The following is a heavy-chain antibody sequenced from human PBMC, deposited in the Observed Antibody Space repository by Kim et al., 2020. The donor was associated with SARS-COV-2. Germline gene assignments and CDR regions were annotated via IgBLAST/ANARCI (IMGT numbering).Heavy chain of an antibody. CDR2: INPLGGGR. Sequence: ASVKVSCKAAGYTFTRNYLHWVRQAPGQGLEWVGSINPLGGGRRYARKLEDRLSMAMDTSTNTVYMELDRLTSEDTAIYFCARDDTPGAAGTGWYFDLWGRGSLVTVSS. J-gene: IGHJ2*01. D-gene: IGHD6-13*01. CDR1: GYTFTRNY. V-gene: IGHV1-46*01. CDR3: ARDDTPGAAGTGWYFDL.